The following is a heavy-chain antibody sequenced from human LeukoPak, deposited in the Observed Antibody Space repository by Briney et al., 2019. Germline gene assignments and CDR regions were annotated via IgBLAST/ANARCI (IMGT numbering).Heavy chain of an antibody. J-gene: IGHJ4*02. V-gene: IGHV3-15*01. CDR2: IKSKTDGGTT. CDR3: TTEGYYDFWSGSPF. D-gene: IGHD3-3*01. CDR1: GFTFSSYW. Sequence: PGGSLRLSCAASGFTFSSYWMSWVRQAPGKGLEWVGRIKSKTDGGTTDYAAPVKGRFTISRDDSKNTLYLQMNSLKTEDTAVYYCTTEGYYDFWSGSPFWGQGTLVTVSS.